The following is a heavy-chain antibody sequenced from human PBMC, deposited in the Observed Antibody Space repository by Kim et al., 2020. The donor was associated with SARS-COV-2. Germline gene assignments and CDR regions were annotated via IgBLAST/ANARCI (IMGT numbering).Heavy chain of an antibody. Sequence: SETLSLTCTVSGGSISSFSYYWGWIRQPPGKGLEWIGSIYSSGSTYYNPSLKSRVTILVDMSKNQFSLRLSSVTAADTAVYYCARDPNYYGSWSYFVNWFDPWGQGTLVTVSS. V-gene: IGHV4-39*07. CDR2: IYSSGST. CDR1: GGSISSFSYY. CDR3: ARDPNYYGSWSYFVNWFDP. D-gene: IGHD3-10*01. J-gene: IGHJ5*02.